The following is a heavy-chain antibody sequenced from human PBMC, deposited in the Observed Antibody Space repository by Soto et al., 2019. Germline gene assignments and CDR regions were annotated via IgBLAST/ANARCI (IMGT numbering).Heavy chain of an antibody. Sequence: SETLSLTCTASGGSISSYYWSWIRQPPGKGLEWIGYIYYSGSTNYNPSLKSRVTISVDTSKNQFSLNLSSVTATDTAVYYCARGPAGDKVDYWGQGTLVTVSS. CDR1: GGSISSYY. V-gene: IGHV4-59*08. CDR2: IYYSGST. CDR3: ARGPAGDKVDY. D-gene: IGHD7-27*01. J-gene: IGHJ4*02.